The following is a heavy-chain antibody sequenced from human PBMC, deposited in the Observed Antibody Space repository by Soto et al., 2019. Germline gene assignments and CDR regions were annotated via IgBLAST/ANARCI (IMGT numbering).Heavy chain of an antibody. CDR3: AKWSGFGDA. V-gene: IGHV3-23*01. Sequence: GGSLRLSCAASGFSLGSNSMAWVRQAPGERLQWMSGISNDGSITFYVDSVRGRFTISRDTSRNTLYLQMDSLRVEDTALYFCAKWSGFGDAWGQGTLVTVSS. J-gene: IGHJ5*02. CDR1: GFSLGSNS. D-gene: IGHD3-10*01. CDR2: ISNDGSIT.